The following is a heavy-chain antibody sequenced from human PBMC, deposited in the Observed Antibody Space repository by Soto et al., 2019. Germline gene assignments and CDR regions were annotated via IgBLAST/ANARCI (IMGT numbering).Heavy chain of an antibody. Sequence: SETLSLTCAVSGGSISSSNWWRWVRQPPGKGLEWIGDIYHGGSTNYNPSLKSRVTISIDKSKNQFSLTLISVTAADTAVYYCARGTEYYYDSSGYLGPWGHRTLVTVSS. V-gene: IGHV4-4*02. CDR3: ARGTEYYYDSSGYLGP. CDR2: IYHGGST. CDR1: GGSISSSNW. D-gene: IGHD3-22*01. J-gene: IGHJ5*02.